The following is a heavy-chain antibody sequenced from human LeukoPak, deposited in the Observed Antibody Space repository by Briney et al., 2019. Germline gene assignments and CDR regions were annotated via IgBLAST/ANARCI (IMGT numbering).Heavy chain of an antibody. Sequence: GGSLRLSCAASGFTFSSYVMSWVRQAPGKGLEWVSAISGSGGSTYYADSVKGRVTISRDNSKNTLYLQMNSLRGEDTGVYYCAKGRGQWLAEINYWGQGTLVTVSS. CDR3: AKGRGQWLAEINY. J-gene: IGHJ4*02. CDR1: GFTFSSYV. D-gene: IGHD6-19*01. V-gene: IGHV3-23*01. CDR2: ISGSGGST.